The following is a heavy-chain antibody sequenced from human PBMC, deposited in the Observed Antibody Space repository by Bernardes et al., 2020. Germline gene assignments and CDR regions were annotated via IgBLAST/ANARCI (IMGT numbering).Heavy chain of an antibody. CDR1: GGSIRSYY. V-gene: IGHV4-59*01. CDR2: IHYSGST. Sequence: SETLSLTCTVSGGSIRSYYWSWIRQPPGKGLEWIGYIHYSGSTNYNPSLKSRVTISVDTSKNQFSLKLSSVIAADTAVYYCARDRYMDVWGKGTTVTGS. J-gene: IGHJ6*03. CDR3: ARDRYMDV.